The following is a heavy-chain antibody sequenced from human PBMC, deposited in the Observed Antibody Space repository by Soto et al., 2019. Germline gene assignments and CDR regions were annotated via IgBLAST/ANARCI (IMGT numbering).Heavy chain of an antibody. CDR3: ARVGYSSGWFTRAEYNWFDP. J-gene: IGHJ5*02. CDR1: GGSFSGYY. Sequence: QVQLQQWGAGLLKPSETLSLTCAVYGGSFSGYYWSWIRQPPGKGLEWIGEINHRGSTNYNPSLKSRVTISVDTSKNQFSLKLSSVTAADTAVYYCARVGYSSGWFTRAEYNWFDPWGQGTLVTVSS. D-gene: IGHD6-19*01. V-gene: IGHV4-34*01. CDR2: INHRGST.